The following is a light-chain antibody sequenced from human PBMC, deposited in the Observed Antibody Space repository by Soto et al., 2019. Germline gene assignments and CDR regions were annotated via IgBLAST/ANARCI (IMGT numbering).Light chain of an antibody. CDR3: YSFAGSTTFSYV. J-gene: IGLJ1*01. V-gene: IGLV2-23*03. CDR1: SSVVVTYNL. CDR2: EGT. Sequence: QSVLTQPASVSGSPGQSISISCTGTSSVVVTYNLVSWYQQHPGKAPTVLIYEGTKRPSGVSNRFSGSKSGNTASLTISGLQTEDEADYYCYSFAGSTTFSYVFGPGTKVTVL.